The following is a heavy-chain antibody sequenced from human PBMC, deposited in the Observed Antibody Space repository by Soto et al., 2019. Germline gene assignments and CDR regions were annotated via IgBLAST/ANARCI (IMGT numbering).Heavy chain of an antibody. V-gene: IGHV3-23*01. D-gene: IGHD3-22*01. Sequence: GSLSLSCAASGFTFSSYAMSWVRQAPGKGLEWVSAISGSGGSTYYADSVKGRFTISRDNSKNTLYLQMNSLRAEDTAVYYCAKDRVTYYYDSSGYTTDVWGQGTTVTVSS. J-gene: IGHJ6*02. CDR1: GFTFSSYA. CDR3: AKDRVTYYYDSSGYTTDV. CDR2: ISGSGGST.